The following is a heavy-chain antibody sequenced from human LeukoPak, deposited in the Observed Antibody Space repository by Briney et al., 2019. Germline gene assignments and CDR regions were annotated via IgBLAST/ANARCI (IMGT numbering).Heavy chain of an antibody. J-gene: IGHJ2*01. CDR3: ARVPVADWNYVSWYFDL. CDR2: TYYRSKWFN. CDR1: GDSVSIKSAA. Sequence: KFSQTLSLTCAISGDSVSIKSAAWNWIRQSPSRGLEWLGRTYYRSKWFNDYAVSVRSRITINPDTSKNQFSLQLNSVTPEDTAVYYCARVPVADWNYVSWYFDLWGRGTLVTVSS. V-gene: IGHV6-1*01. D-gene: IGHD1-7*01.